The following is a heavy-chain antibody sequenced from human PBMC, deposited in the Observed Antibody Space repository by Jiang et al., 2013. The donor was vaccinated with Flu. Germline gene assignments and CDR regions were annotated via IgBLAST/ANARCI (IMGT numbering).Heavy chain of an antibody. V-gene: IGHV6-1*01. CDR2: TYYRSTWYN. J-gene: IGHJ4*02. Sequence: TLSLTCAISGDSVSSNSVAWHWIRQSPSRGLEWLGRTYYRSTWYNDYAVSVKSRININPDTSKNQFSLQLNSVTPEDTAVYYCARGYSYAYEYWGQGTLVTVSS. D-gene: IGHD5-18*01. CDR1: GDSVSSNSVA. CDR3: ARGYSYAYEY.